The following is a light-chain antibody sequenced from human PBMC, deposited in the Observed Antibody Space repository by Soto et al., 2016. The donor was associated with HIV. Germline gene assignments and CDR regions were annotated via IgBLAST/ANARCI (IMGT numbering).Light chain of an antibody. V-gene: IGKV2-30*01. CDR2: KVS. Sequence: DVVMTQSPLSLPVSLGQTASISCRSSQSLVYSNGNTYLIRFHQRPGQSPRRLIYKVSNRESGVPDRFSGSGSGTDFTLTVSRVEAEDVGLYYCMQSVQLPITFGQGTRLEIK. J-gene: IGKJ5*01. CDR3: MQSVQLPIT. CDR1: QSLVYSNGNTY.